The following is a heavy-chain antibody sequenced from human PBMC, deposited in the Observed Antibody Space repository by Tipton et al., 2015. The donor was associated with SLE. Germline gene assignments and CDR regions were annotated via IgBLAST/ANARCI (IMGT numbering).Heavy chain of an antibody. CDR3: ARGGAAVLDY. CDR2: ISYDGSNK. CDR1: GLTFSSYA. J-gene: IGHJ4*02. Sequence: SLRLSCAASGLTFSSYAMHWVRQAPGKGLEWVAVISYDGSNKYYADSVKGRFTISRDNSKNTLYLQMNSLRAEDTAVYYCARGGAAVLDYWGQGTLVTVSS. D-gene: IGHD6-13*01. V-gene: IGHV3-30*04.